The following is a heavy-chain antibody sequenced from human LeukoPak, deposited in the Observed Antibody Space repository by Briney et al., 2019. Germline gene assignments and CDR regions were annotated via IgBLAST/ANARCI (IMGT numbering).Heavy chain of an antibody. J-gene: IGHJ6*03. D-gene: IGHD2-15*01. CDR2: INPNSGGT. CDR1: GYTFTGYY. Sequence: GASVKVSCKASGYTFTGYYMHWVRQAPGQGLEWMGWINPNSGGTNYAQKFQGRVTMTRDTSISTAYMELSRLRSDDTAVYYCARTTEGYCRGRSCYSYYYMDVWGKGTTVTVSS. CDR3: ARTTEGYCRGRSCYSYYYMDV. V-gene: IGHV1-2*02.